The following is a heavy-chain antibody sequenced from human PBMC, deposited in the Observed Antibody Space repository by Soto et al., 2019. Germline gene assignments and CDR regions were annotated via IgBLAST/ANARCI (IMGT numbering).Heavy chain of an antibody. CDR3: VRARYLAMITFGGVYDY. Sequence: AASVKVSCKASGYTFTSYGISWVRQAPGQGLEWMGWISAYNGNTNYAQKLQGRVTMTTDTSTSTAYMELRSLRSDDTAVYYCVRARYLAMITFGGVYDYWGQGTLVTVSS. CDR2: ISAYNGNT. V-gene: IGHV1-18*01. J-gene: IGHJ4*02. D-gene: IGHD3-16*01. CDR1: GYTFTSYG.